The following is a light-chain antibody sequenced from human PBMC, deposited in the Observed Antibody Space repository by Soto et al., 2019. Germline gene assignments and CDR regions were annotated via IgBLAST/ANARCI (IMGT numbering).Light chain of an antibody. CDR2: WAS. CDR1: QSVLYSSNNKNY. CDR3: QQYYSTPPT. V-gene: IGKV4-1*01. Sequence: DIVMTQSPDSLAVSLGERATINCKSSQSVLYSSNNKNYLAWYQQKPGQPPKLLIYWASTRESGVPDRFSGSGSGTDFTLTIRSLQAEDVAVYYCQQYYSTPPTFGGGNKLEIK. J-gene: IGKJ4*01.